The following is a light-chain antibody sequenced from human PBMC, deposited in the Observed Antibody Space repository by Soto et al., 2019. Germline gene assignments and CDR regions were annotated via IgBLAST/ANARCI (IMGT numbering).Light chain of an antibody. CDR3: QHYNSYSEA. Sequence: DIQMSQSRSSLSAAVGDRVTLTCRASQSISSSLNVYEQKTVKVPKLLIYGASSLESGVPSRFSGSGSRTEFTLTXSSLQPDDFATYYCQHYNSYSEAFGQGTKVDIK. V-gene: IGKV1-5*01. CDR2: GAS. J-gene: IGKJ1*01. CDR1: QSISSS.